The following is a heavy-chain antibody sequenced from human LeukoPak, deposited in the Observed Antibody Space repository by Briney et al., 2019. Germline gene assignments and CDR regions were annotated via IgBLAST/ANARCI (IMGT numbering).Heavy chain of an antibody. Sequence: PSETLSLTCNVSGGSINNYLWSWIRQPPGKGLEWIGYISHSGSTSYNPSLRGRVSMSIDTAKNQFSLKVRSVTAADTAVYYCARATYDFWSGYSNSGDAFDIWGQGTMVTVSS. D-gene: IGHD3-3*01. J-gene: IGHJ3*02. CDR1: GGSINNYL. CDR3: ARATYDFWSGYSNSGDAFDI. V-gene: IGHV4-59*01. CDR2: ISHSGST.